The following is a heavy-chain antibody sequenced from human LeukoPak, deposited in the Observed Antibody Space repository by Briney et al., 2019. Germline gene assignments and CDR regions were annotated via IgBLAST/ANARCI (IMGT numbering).Heavy chain of an antibody. CDR2: IYTTGNT. Sequence: SETLSLTCIVSGDSINNYYWNWIRQPAGKGLEWIGRIYTTGNTNYSPSLKSRVTLSVDTSKNQFSLRLRYVTAADTADYYCVRERGSGWYDMAFDYWGQGTLVAVSS. V-gene: IGHV4-4*07. CDR3: VRERGSGWYDMAFDY. CDR1: GDSINNYY. D-gene: IGHD6-19*01. J-gene: IGHJ4*02.